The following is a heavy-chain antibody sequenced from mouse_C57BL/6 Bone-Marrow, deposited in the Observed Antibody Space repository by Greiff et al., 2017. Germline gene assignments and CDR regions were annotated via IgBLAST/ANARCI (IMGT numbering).Heavy chain of an antibody. J-gene: IGHJ2*01. CDR2: IYPRSGNN. CDR1: GYTFTSSG. CDR3: ARSMGGYVDY. V-gene: IGHV1-81*01. Sequence: QVQLQQSGAELARPGASVKLSCKASGYTFTSSGISWVKQRTGQGLEWIGEIYPRSGNNYYNEKFKGKATLTADKSSSTAYMELRSLTSEDSAVYFCARSMGGYVDYWGQGTTLTVSS.